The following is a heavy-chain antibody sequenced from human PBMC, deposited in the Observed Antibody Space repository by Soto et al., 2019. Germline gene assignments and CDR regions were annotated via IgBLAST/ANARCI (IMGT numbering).Heavy chain of an antibody. V-gene: IGHV4-4*02. J-gene: IGHJ6*03. CDR3: ARWGKSLATISRYYYMDV. CDR2: IYHSGST. Sequence: SETLSLTCAVSSGSISSSNWWSWVRQPPGKGLEWIGEIYHSGSTNYNPSLKSRVTISVDKSKNQFSLKLSSVTAADTAVYYCARWGKSLATISRYYYMDVWGKGTTVTVSS. CDR1: SGSISSSNW. D-gene: IGHD5-12*01.